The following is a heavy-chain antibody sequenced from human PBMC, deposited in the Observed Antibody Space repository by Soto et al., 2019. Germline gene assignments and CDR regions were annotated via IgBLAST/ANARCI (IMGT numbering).Heavy chain of an antibody. J-gene: IGHJ4*02. D-gene: IGHD1-26*01. Sequence: KTSETLSLTCTISGGSISVYYWSWIRQSPGQALEWIGYIYASGSPYYNPSLRSRVLISADTSKNQVSLELTSATAADTAVYFCARGVGSSPPRYWGRGTLVTVSS. V-gene: IGHV4-59*01. CDR3: ARGVGSSPPRY. CDR2: IYASGSP. CDR1: GGSISVYY.